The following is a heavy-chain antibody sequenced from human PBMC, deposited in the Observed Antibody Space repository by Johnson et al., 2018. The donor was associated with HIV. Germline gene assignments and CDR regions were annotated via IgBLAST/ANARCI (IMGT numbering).Heavy chain of an antibody. V-gene: IGHV3-30-3*01. CDR2: LSYDGSNK. D-gene: IGHD6-13*01. CDR3: TTVEQQLAYAFDI. CDR1: GFTFSSYA. J-gene: IGHJ3*02. Sequence: QVQLVESGGGVVQPGRSLRLSCAASGFTFSSYAMHWVRQAPGKGLEWVAVLSYDGSNKSYADSVKGRFTISRDNAKNTLYLQRNSLKTEDTAVYYCTTVEQQLAYAFDIWGQGTMVTVSS.